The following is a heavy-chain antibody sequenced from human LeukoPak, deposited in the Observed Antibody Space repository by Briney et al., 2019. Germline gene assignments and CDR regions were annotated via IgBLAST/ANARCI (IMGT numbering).Heavy chain of an antibody. D-gene: IGHD3-22*01. CDR2: ISGSGGST. Sequence: AGGSLRLSCAASGFTFSSYAMSWVRQAPGKGLEWVSAISGSGGSTYYADSVKGRFTISRDNSKNTLYLQMNSLRAEDTAVYYCAKVYQLYYYDSSGPIDYWGQGTLVTVSS. CDR1: GFTFSSYA. CDR3: AKVYQLYYYDSSGPIDY. V-gene: IGHV3-23*01. J-gene: IGHJ4*02.